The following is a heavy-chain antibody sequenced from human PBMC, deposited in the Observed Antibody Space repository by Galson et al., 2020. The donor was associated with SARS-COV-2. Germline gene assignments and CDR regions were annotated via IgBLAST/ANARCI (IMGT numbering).Heavy chain of an antibody. CDR2: IYPGDSDT. V-gene: IGHV5-51*01. J-gene: IGHJ3*02. D-gene: IGHD6-6*01. CDR3: ASRIAVRLGGLGSFDI. CDR1: GYSFTSYW. Sequence: GESLKISCKGSGYSFTSYWIGWVRQMPGKGLEWMGIIYPGDSDTRYSPSFQGQVTISADKSISTAYLQWNSLKASDTAMYYCASRIAVRLGGLGSFDIWGQGTMVSVSS.